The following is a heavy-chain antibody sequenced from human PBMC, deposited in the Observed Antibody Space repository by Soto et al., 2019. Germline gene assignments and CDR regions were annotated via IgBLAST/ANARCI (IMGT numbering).Heavy chain of an antibody. J-gene: IGHJ3*02. V-gene: IGHV3-72*01. CDR1: GFTFSDHY. CDR3: ARVRSSTRGLDASDI. D-gene: IGHD6-13*01. CDR2: IRSKGYSYTT. Sequence: GGSLRLSCAASGFTFSDHYMDWVRQAPGKGLEWVGRIRSKGYSYTTEYAASVKGRFPISTDDSENSRYLQMNSLKTEDTAVYYCARVRSSTRGLDASDIWGQGTVVTVSS.